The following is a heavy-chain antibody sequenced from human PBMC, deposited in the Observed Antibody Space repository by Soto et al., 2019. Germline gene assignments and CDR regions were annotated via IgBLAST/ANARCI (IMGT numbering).Heavy chain of an antibody. CDR3: ATESGSTYGYFDY. CDR2: ISNSGST. CDR1: GGSVTSDEDY. D-gene: IGHD5-18*01. Sequence: SETLSLTCTVSGGSVTSDEDYWSWIRQSPGKGLEWIGYISNSGSTGYNPSLKTRLSMSVDRSKNQFTLRLTSATAADTAVYFCATESGSTYGYFDYWGQGTLVTVSS. J-gene: IGHJ4*02. V-gene: IGHV4-30-4*01.